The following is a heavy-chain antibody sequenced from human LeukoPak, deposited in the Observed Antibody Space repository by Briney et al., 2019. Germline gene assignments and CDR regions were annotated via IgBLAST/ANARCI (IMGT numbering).Heavy chain of an antibody. CDR1: GFTFSGFW. D-gene: IGHD3-3*01. CDR2: IYYSGST. CDR3: AGGGFWSGYPYDY. V-gene: IGHV4-59*01. J-gene: IGHJ4*02. Sequence: GSLRLSCAVSGFTFSGFWMSWSRQAPGKGLEWIGYIYYSGSTNYNPSLKSRVTISVDTSKNQFSLKLSSVTAADTAVYYCAGGGFWSGYPYDYWGQGTLVTVSS.